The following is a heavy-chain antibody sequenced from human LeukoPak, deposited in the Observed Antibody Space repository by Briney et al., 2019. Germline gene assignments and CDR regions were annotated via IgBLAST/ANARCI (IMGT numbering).Heavy chain of an antibody. CDR2: ISGSGGST. D-gene: IGHD3-16*02. Sequence: GGSLRLSCAASGFTFSNYAMSWVRQAPGKGLEWVSAISGSGGSTYYADSVKGRFTISRDNSKNTLYLQMNSLRAEDTAVYYCAKSAPMITFGGVIADDYWGQGTLVTVSS. V-gene: IGHV3-23*01. CDR3: AKSAPMITFGGVIADDY. CDR1: GFTFSNYA. J-gene: IGHJ4*02.